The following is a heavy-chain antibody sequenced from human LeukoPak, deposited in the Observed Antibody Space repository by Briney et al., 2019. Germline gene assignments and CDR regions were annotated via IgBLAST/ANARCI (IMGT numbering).Heavy chain of an antibody. CDR1: GGSISSSSYY. V-gene: IGHV4-39*07. D-gene: IGHD3-22*01. J-gene: IGHJ4*02. CDR3: ANGGYDSSGYYSDY. CDR2: IYYSGST. Sequence: SETLSLTCTVSGGSISSSSYYWGWIRQPPGKGLEWIGSIYYSGSTNYNPSLKSRVTISVDTSKNQFSLKLSSVTAADTAVYYCANGGYDSSGYYSDYWGQGTLVTVSS.